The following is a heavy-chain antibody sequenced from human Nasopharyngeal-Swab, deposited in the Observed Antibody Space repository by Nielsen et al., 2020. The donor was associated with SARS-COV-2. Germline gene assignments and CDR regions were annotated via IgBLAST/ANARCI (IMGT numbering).Heavy chain of an antibody. CDR2: IYYSGNT. CDR1: GGSISSSSYY. Sequence: GSLRLSCTVSGGSISSSSYYWGWIRQPPGKGLEWIGSIYYSGNTYYNPSLKSRVTISVDTPKNQFSLKLSSVTAADTAVYYCARVAVVVSYYYYGMDVWGQGTTVTVSS. V-gene: IGHV4-39*07. D-gene: IGHD2-15*01. J-gene: IGHJ6*02. CDR3: ARVAVVVSYYYYGMDV.